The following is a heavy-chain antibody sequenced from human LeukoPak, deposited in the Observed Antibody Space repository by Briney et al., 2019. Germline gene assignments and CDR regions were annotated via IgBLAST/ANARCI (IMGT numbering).Heavy chain of an antibody. D-gene: IGHD2-15*01. CDR1: GYSFPSYW. J-gene: IGHJ5*02. V-gene: IGHV5-51*01. CDR2: IYPGDSDT. CDR3: ARGTPYCSGGSCSPNWFDP. Sequence: GESLKISCKGSGYSFPSYWIAWVRQMPGKGLEWMGIIYPGDSDTRYSPSFQGQVTISADKSISTAYLQWSSLKALDTAMYYCARGTPYCSGGSCSPNWFDPWGQGTLVTVSS.